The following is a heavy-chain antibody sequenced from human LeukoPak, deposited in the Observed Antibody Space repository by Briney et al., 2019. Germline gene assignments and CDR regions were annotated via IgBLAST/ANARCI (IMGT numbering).Heavy chain of an antibody. J-gene: IGHJ4*02. CDR1: GFTFRSYW. CDR3: ASAGYSSGWRPLHY. D-gene: IGHD6-19*01. V-gene: IGHV3-74*01. CDR2: INSDGSST. Sequence: GSLRLSCAASGFTFRSYWMHWVRQAPGKGLVWVSRINSDGSSTTYADSVKGRFTISRDNVKDTLYLQMNSLRADDTAVYYCASAGYSSGWRPLHYWGQGTLVTVSS.